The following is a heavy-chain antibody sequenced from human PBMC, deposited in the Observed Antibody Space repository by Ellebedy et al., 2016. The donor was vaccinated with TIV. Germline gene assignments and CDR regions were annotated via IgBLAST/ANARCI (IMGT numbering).Heavy chain of an antibody. D-gene: IGHD6-19*01. V-gene: IGHV2-5*02. CDR2: IYWDDDK. CDR3: AHSSSGWDQHYYYGMDV. J-gene: IGHJ6*02. CDR1: GFSLSTSGVG. Sequence: SGPTLVKPTQTLTLTCTFSGFSLSTSGVGVGWIRQPPGKALEWLALIYWDDDKRYSPSLKSRLTITKDTSKNQVVLTMTNMDPVDTATYYCAHSSSGWDQHYYYGMDVWGQGTTVTVSS.